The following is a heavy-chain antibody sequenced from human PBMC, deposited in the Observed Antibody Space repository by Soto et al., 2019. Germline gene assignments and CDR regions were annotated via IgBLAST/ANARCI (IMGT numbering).Heavy chain of an antibody. J-gene: IGHJ3*02. D-gene: IGHD4-17*01. Sequence: GASVKVSCKASGYTFTSYGISWVRQAPGQGLEWMGWISAYNGNTNYAQKHQGRLPMTTDTSTSTAYMELRSLRSDDTAFFYCARDRGDYGDYAGAFDIWGQGTMVTVSS. CDR3: ARDRGDYGDYAGAFDI. V-gene: IGHV1-18*01. CDR1: GYTFTSYG. CDR2: ISAYNGNT.